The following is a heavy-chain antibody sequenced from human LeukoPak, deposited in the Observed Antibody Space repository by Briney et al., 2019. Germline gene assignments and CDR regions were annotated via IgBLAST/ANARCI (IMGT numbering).Heavy chain of an antibody. V-gene: IGHV1-24*01. Sequence: ASVKVSCKVSGYTLTKLSMHWVRQAPGKGLEWMGGFDPEDGVAIYAQKFQGRVTMTKDTSTDTAHMDLSSLRSEDTAVYYCTIAQDYHDSSGYYLEYYFDFWGQGTLVTVSS. J-gene: IGHJ4*02. CDR2: FDPEDGVA. CDR1: GYTLTKLS. D-gene: IGHD3-22*01. CDR3: TIAQDYHDSSGYYLEYYFDF.